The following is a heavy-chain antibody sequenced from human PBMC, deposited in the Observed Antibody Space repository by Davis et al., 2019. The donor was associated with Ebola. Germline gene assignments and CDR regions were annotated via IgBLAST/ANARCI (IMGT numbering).Heavy chain of an antibody. D-gene: IGHD1-14*01. CDR2: IYAGDSDT. Sequence: GESLKISCKGSGYSFTNYWIAWVRQTPGKGLEWMGVIYAGDSDTRYSPSFEGQVTFSADKSISAAYLQWSSLKASDTAMYYCARLPGIAQPYYFDYWGQGTLVTVSS. CDR3: ARLPGIAQPYYFDY. V-gene: IGHV5-51*01. J-gene: IGHJ4*02. CDR1: GYSFTNYW.